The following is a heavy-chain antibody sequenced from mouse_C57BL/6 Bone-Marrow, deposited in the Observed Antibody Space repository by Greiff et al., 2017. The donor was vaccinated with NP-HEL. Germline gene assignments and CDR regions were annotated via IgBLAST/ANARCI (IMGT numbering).Heavy chain of an antibody. J-gene: IGHJ2*01. D-gene: IGHD2-5*01. Sequence: QVTLKVSGPGILQSSQTLSLSCSFSGFSLSTSGMGVSWIRQPSGQGLEWLAHLYWDDDKRYNPFLKSRLTISKDTSRNQVYLKSTSVDTADTATYYCARDSNYYFDYWGQGTTLTVSS. V-gene: IGHV8-12*01. CDR2: LYWDDDK. CDR3: ARDSNYYFDY. CDR1: GFSLSTSGMG.